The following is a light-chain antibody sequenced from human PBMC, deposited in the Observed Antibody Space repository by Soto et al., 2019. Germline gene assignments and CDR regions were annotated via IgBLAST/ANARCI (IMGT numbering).Light chain of an antibody. J-gene: IGKJ1*01. CDR3: QQYDAIPVT. V-gene: IGKV4-1*01. Sequence: IVMTQSPDSLAVSLGERATINCKSSQSVLYSSNNKNYLVWYQQKPGQPPKLLIYWASTRESGVPDRFSGSGSGTDFTLTISRLQAEDVAVYYGQQYDAIPVTFGQGTKVDIK. CDR1: QSVLYSSNNKNY. CDR2: WAS.